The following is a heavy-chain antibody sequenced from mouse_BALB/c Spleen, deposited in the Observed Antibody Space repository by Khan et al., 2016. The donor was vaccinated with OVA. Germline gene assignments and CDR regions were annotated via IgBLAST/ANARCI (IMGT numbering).Heavy chain of an antibody. CDR3: ARTARIKY. CDR1: GYSITSGYG. CDR2: ISYSGST. Sequence: EVKLLESGPGLVKPSQSLSLTCTVTGYSITSGYGWNWIRQFPGNKLEWMGYISYSGSTNYNPSLKSRISITRDTSKNQFFLQLNSVTTEAPATYYLARTARIKYWGQGTTLTVSS. J-gene: IGHJ2*01. D-gene: IGHD1-2*01. V-gene: IGHV3-2*02.